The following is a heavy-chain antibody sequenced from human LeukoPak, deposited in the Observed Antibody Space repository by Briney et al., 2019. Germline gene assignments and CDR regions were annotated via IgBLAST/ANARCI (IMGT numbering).Heavy chain of an antibody. V-gene: IGHV3-33*01. J-gene: IGHJ6*02. CDR1: GLTFVTYA. CDR3: AREPVVSYYYYGMDV. CDR2: IWYDGSNK. Sequence: GGPLRPPFPAPGLTFVTYAMHGAGKAQAKGWEGGQVIWYDGSNKYYADSVKGRFTISRDNSKNTLYLQMNSLRAEDTAVYYCAREPVVSYYYYGMDVWGQGTTVTVSS. D-gene: IGHD3-22*01.